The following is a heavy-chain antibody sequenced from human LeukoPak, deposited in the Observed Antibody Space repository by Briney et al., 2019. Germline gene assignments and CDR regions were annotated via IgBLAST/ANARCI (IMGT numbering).Heavy chain of an antibody. CDR3: AGGYSFGPYFDY. CDR1: GGFFSGYY. J-gene: IGHJ4*02. Sequence: SETLSLTCAVYGGFFSGYYWSWIRQPPGKGLEWIGETNHSGSTNYNPSLKSRVTISVDTSKNQFSLKLSSVTAADTAVYYCAGGYSFGPYFDYWGQGTLVTVSS. D-gene: IGHD5-18*01. V-gene: IGHV4-34*01. CDR2: TNHSGST.